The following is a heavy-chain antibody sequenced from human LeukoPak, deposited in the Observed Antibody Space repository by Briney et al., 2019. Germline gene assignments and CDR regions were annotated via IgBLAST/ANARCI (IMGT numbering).Heavy chain of an antibody. J-gene: IGHJ3*02. CDR1: GFTFGGYA. V-gene: IGHV3-48*01. D-gene: IGHD1-26*01. Sequence: GGSLRLSCAASGFTFGGYAMNWVRLAPGKALEWVSHISGSSATIYYADSVKGRFTVSRDNANNSLFLQMNSLRVEDTALYYCARSKSGTGAADIWGQGTMVTVSS. CDR3: ARSKSGTGAADI. CDR2: ISGSSATI.